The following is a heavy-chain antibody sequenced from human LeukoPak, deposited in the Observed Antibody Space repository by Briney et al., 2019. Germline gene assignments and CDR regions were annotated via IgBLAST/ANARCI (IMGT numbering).Heavy chain of an antibody. CDR1: GFTFSDYY. J-gene: IGHJ4*02. V-gene: IGHV3-11*01. CDR3: ARYADYYDSSGYYRYFDY. CDR2: ISSSGSTI. Sequence: GGSLRLSCAASGFTFSDYYMSWIRQAPGKGLEWVPYISSSGSTIYYADSVKGRFTISRDNAKNSLYLQMNSLRAEDTAVYYCARYADYYDSSGYYRYFDYWGQGTLVTVSS. D-gene: IGHD3-22*01.